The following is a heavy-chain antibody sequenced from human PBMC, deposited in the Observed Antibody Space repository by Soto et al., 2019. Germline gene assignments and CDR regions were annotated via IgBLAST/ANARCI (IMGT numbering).Heavy chain of an antibody. CDR3: ARVRSTVIGRYYYYGMDV. Sequence: QVQLVQSGAEVKKPGASVKVSCKASGYTFTSYGISWVRQAPGQGLEWMGWISAYNGNTNYAQKLQGRVTMTTDTSTRTAYMELRSLGSDDTAVYYCARVRSTVIGRYYYYGMDVWGQGTTVTVSS. J-gene: IGHJ6*02. D-gene: IGHD4-17*01. CDR2: ISAYNGNT. V-gene: IGHV1-18*01. CDR1: GYTFTSYG.